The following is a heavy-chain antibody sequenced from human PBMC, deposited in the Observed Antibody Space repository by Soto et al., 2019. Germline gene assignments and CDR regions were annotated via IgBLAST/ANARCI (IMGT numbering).Heavy chain of an antibody. CDR2: ITDSGAGT. V-gene: IGHV3-23*01. Sequence: EVHLLESGGGLVHPGESLRLSCGASGFTFSSCVMTWVRQAPGKGLEWVSCITDSGAGTYYADSVKGRFTISRDNSKNTVYLQMTNLRAEDTGVYYCAKGLINGRWYAADWGQGTLVTVSS. D-gene: IGHD6-13*01. J-gene: IGHJ4*02. CDR3: AKGLINGRWYAAD. CDR1: GFTFSSCV.